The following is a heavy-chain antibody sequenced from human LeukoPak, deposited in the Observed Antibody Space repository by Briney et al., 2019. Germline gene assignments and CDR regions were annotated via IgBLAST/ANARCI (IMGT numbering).Heavy chain of an antibody. Sequence: SVKVSCKASGGTFSSYAISWVRQAPGQGLEWMGGIIPIFGTANYAQKFQGRVTITADESTSTAYMELSSLRSEDTAVYYCARGPVDYYGSGGYYSYGMDVWAKGPRSPSPQ. CDR3: ARGPVDYYGSGGYYSYGMDV. V-gene: IGHV1-69*01. CDR1: GGTFSSYA. J-gene: IGHJ6*04. D-gene: IGHD3-10*01. CDR2: IIPIFGTA.